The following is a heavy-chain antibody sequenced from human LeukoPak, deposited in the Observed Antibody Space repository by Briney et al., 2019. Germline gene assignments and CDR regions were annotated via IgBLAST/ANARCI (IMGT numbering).Heavy chain of an antibody. Sequence: ASVKVSCKASGYTFTGYYMHWVRRAPGQGLEWMGWINPNSGGTNYAQKFQGRVTMTRDTSISTAYMELSRLRSDDTAVYYCARVRGDYYDSSGYYLGWFDPWGQGTLVTVSS. D-gene: IGHD3-22*01. V-gene: IGHV1-2*02. CDR2: INPNSGGT. CDR1: GYTFTGYY. J-gene: IGHJ5*02. CDR3: ARVRGDYYDSSGYYLGWFDP.